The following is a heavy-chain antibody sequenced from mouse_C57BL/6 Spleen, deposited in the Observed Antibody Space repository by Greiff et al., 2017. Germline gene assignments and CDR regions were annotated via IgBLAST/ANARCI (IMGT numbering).Heavy chain of an antibody. V-gene: IGHV1-64*01. D-gene: IGHD3-2*02. Sequence: QVQLQQPGAELVKPGASVKLSCKASGYTFTSYWMHWVKQRPGQGLEWIGMIHPNSGSTNYNEKFKSKATLTLDKSSSTAYMQLSSLTSEDSAVYYCARGAQATFYYAMDYWGQGTSVTVSS. CDR2: IHPNSGST. J-gene: IGHJ4*01. CDR3: ARGAQATFYYAMDY. CDR1: GYTFTSYW.